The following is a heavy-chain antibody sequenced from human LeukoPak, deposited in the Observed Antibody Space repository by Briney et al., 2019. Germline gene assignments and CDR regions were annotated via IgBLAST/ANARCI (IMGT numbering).Heavy chain of an antibody. CDR2: INPNSGGT. Sequence: GASVKVSCKASGYTFTGYYMHWVRQAPGQGLEWMGWINPNSGGTNYAQKFQGRVTMTRDTSVSTAYMELSSLRSEDTAVYYCARARSGYDKALDYWGQGTLVTVSS. CDR1: GYTFTGYY. CDR3: ARARSGYDKALDY. D-gene: IGHD5-12*01. J-gene: IGHJ4*02. V-gene: IGHV1-2*02.